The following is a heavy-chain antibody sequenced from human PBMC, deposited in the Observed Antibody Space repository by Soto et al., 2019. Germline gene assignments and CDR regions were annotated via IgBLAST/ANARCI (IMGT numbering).Heavy chain of an antibody. CDR1: GYTFTSYD. V-gene: IGHV1-8*01. J-gene: IGHJ3*02. Sequence: ASVKVSCKASGYTFTSYDINWVRQATGQGLEWMGWMNPNSGNTGYAQKFQGRVTMTRNTSISTAYMELSSLRSEDTAVYYCARGPGRYCSSTSCYDRAFDIWGQGTMVTVSS. CDR2: MNPNSGNT. D-gene: IGHD2-2*01. CDR3: ARGPGRYCSSTSCYDRAFDI.